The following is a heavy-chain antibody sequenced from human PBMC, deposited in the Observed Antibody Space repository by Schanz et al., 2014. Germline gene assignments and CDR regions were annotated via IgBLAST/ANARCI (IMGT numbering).Heavy chain of an antibody. CDR3: ARDRRRYCSTASCLHDNWFDP. CDR1: GGTFSTYT. Sequence: QVQLVQSGAEVKKPGASVKVSCKASGGTFSTYTISWVRQAPGQGLEWMGMINPSGGSTTYAQKFQGRVTMTRDTSATTAYMELRSLRSDDTAVYYCARDRRRYCSTASCLHDNWFDPWGQGTLVIVSS. J-gene: IGHJ5*02. V-gene: IGHV1-46*01. D-gene: IGHD2-2*01. CDR2: INPSGGST.